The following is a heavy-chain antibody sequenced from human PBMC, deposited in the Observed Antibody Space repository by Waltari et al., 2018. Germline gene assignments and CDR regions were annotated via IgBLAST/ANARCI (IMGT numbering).Heavy chain of an antibody. CDR1: GYTFGDYS. CDR3: TRDNGDYVDY. Sequence: EVQLVESGGGLVQPGRSLRLSCTASGYTFGDYSMSWFRQAPGKGLEWVGFIRSKAYGGTKEYAASVKGRFTISRDDSKSIAYLQMNSLKTEDTAVYYCTRDNGDYVDYWGQGTLVTVSS. D-gene: IGHD4-17*01. V-gene: IGHV3-49*03. CDR2: IRSKAYGGTK. J-gene: IGHJ4*02.